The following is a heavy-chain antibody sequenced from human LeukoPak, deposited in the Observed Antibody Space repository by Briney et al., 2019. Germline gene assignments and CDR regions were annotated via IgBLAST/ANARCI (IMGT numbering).Heavy chain of an antibody. D-gene: IGHD6-13*01. Sequence: GGSLRLSCAASGFTFSSYGMHWVRQAPGKGLEWVAVTWYDGSNKYYADSVKGRFTISRDNSKNTLYLQMNSLRAEDTAVYYCARGEYSSSSAGGKGFDYWGQGTLVTVSS. CDR2: TWYDGSNK. CDR3: ARGEYSSSSAGGKGFDY. V-gene: IGHV3-33*01. CDR1: GFTFSSYG. J-gene: IGHJ4*02.